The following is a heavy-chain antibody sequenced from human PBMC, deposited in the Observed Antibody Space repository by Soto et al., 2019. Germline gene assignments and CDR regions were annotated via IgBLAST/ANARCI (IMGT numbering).Heavy chain of an antibody. V-gene: IGHV5-51*01. Sequence: GESLKISCKASGYSFTTYWIGWVRQMPGKGLEWMGIIYPGDSDTRYSPSFQGQVTISVDKSIRTAYLQWSSLKAPDTAMYYCARHVNYVRRGFWCEPWGEGKLVSVSA. CDR3: ARHVNYVRRGFWCEP. CDR1: GYSFTTYW. D-gene: IGHD3-10*02. J-gene: IGHJ5*02. CDR2: IYPGDSDT.